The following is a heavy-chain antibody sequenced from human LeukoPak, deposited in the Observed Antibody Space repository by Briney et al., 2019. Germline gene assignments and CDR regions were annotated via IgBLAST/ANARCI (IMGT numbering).Heavy chain of an antibody. D-gene: IGHD3-10*01. CDR3: ARSWMVRGLSNWFDP. J-gene: IGHJ5*02. CDR2: INHSGST. V-gene: IGHV4-34*01. CDR1: GGSFSGYY. Sequence: PSETLSLTCAVYGGSFSGYYWSWIRQPPGKGLEWIGEINHSGSTNYNPSLKSRVTISVDTSKNQFSLKLSSVTAADTAVYYCARSWMVRGLSNWFDPWGQGTLVTVSS.